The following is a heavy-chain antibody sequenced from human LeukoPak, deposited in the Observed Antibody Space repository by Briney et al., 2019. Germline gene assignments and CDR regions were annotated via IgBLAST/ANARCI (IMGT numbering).Heavy chain of an antibody. CDR1: GYTFTGYY. V-gene: IGHV1-2*02. J-gene: IGHJ4*02. D-gene: IGHD2-2*02. CDR2: INPNGGGT. Sequence: ASVKVSCKASGYTFTGYYMHGVRQAPGQGLEWRGWINPNGGGTNYAQKFQGRVTMTRDTSISTAYMELSRLRSDDTAVYYCAREKSGYCSSNSCYTGCNYWGQGTLVTVSS. CDR3: AREKSGYCSSNSCYTGCNY.